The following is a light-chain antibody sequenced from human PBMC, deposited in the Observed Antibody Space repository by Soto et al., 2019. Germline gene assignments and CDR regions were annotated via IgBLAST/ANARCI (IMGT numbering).Light chain of an antibody. CDR2: DAS. CDR3: QQLAGFPIT. V-gene: IGKV1-5*01. J-gene: IGKJ5*01. CDR1: QNINTW. Sequence: DIQMTQSPSTLSASVGDRVTITCRASQNINTWLAWYQQKPGKAPKLLIYDASSLESGAPSRFSGSGSGTEFTLTISSLQPEDFATYYCQQLAGFPITFGQGTRLEIK.